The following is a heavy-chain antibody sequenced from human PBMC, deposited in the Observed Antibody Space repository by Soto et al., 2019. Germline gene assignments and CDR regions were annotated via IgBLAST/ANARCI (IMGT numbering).Heavy chain of an antibody. Sequence: QVQLVQSAAEVKKPGASVKVSCKASGYTFIRYGIAWVRQAPGQGLEWMGWISPYNDYTTYAEKLQGRGTMPADTSSKTVYMELRRLGSDDTAVYYCARGGYYDNGWGKLSDYGLDVWGQGTTVTVSS. V-gene: IGHV1-18*01. D-gene: IGHD3-16*01. J-gene: IGHJ6*02. CDR2: ISPYNDYT. CDR3: ARGGYYDNGWGKLSDYGLDV. CDR1: GYTFIRYG.